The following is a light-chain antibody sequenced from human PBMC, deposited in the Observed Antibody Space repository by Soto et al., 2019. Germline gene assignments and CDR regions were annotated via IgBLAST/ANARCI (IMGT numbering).Light chain of an antibody. CDR2: RAS. CDR1: QSVRTS. J-gene: IGKJ4*01. Sequence: EIVLTQSPGILSVHPGERATLSCRASQSVRTSLVWYQQKPGQAPRLLVYRASSRATDIPARFSGSGSGTVFPITISRLDHEVFAVYSWQQYGAPPLTFGEGTKVEIK. CDR3: QQYGAPPLT. V-gene: IGKV3-20*01.